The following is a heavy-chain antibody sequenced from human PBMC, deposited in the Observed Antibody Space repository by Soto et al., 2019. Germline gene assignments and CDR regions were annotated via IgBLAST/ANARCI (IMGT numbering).Heavy chain of an antibody. CDR2: IWYDGSNK. J-gene: IGHJ6*02. CDR1: GFTFSSYG. V-gene: IGHV3-33*01. CDR3: ARDPGGYGSGSYNYYYYGMDV. D-gene: IGHD3-10*01. Sequence: QVQLVESGGGVVQPGRSLRLSCAASGFTFSSYGMHWVRQAPGKGLEWVAVIWYDGSNKYYADSVKGRFTISRDNSKNTLYLQMNSLRAEDTAVYYCARDPGGYGSGSYNYYYYGMDVWGQGTTVTVSS.